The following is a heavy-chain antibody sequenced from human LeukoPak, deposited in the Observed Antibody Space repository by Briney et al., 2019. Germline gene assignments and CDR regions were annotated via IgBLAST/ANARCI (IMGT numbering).Heavy chain of an antibody. J-gene: IGHJ3*02. CDR2: ISSSSSYI. Sequence: GGSLRLSCAASGFTFSSYSMNWVRQAPGKGLEWVSSISSSSSYIYYADSVKGRFTISKDNAKNSLYLQMNSLRAEDTAVYYCARDSCGSSSTSCYNDAFDIWGQGTMVTVSS. CDR3: ARDSCGSSSTSCYNDAFDI. V-gene: IGHV3-21*01. CDR1: GFTFSSYS. D-gene: IGHD2-2*01.